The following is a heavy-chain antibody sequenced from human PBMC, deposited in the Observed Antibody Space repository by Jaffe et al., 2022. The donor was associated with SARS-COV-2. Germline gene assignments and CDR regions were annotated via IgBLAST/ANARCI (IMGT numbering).Heavy chain of an antibody. D-gene: IGHD6-19*01. V-gene: IGHV3-30*18. CDR1: GFTFSSYG. J-gene: IGHJ5*02. CDR3: AKDLSSSSGWGRYNWFDP. CDR2: ISYDGSNK. Sequence: QVQLVESGGGVVQPGRSLRLSCAASGFTFSSYGMHWVRQAPGKGLEWVAVISYDGSNKYYADSVKGRFTISRDNSKNTLYLQMNSLRAEDTAVYYCAKDLSSSSGWGRYNWFDPWGQGTLVTVSS.